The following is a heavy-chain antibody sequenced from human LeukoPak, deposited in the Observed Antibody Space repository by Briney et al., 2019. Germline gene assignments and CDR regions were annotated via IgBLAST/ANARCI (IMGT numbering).Heavy chain of an antibody. V-gene: IGHV3-11*06. D-gene: IGHD6-13*01. J-gene: IGHJ6*02. Sequence: GGSLRLSCAASGFTFSHYYMSWIRQARGKGLEWVSYISCSSSYTNYADSVKGRFTISRDNAKTSLYLQMNSLRAGDTAVYYCARDVIAAASYYYYGMAVWGQGTTVTVS. CDR2: ISCSSSYT. CDR1: GFTFSHYY. CDR3: ARDVIAAASYYYYGMAV.